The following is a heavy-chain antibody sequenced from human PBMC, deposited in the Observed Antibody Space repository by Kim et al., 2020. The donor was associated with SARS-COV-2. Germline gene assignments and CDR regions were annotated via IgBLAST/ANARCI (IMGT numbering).Heavy chain of an antibody. Sequence: GGSLRLSCAASGFTFSSYTMSWVRQAPGKGLEWVSGISGDAGRTFYGDSVKGRFSISRDNFKKTLYLQMSSLRAEDTAVYYCVTGHYGDYHFDYWGQGTL. CDR1: GFTFSSYT. V-gene: IGHV3-23*01. CDR2: ISGDAGRT. D-gene: IGHD4-17*01. J-gene: IGHJ4*02. CDR3: VTGHYGDYHFDY.